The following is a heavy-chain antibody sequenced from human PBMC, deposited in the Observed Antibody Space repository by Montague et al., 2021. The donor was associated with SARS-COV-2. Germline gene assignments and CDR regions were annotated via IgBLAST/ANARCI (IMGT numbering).Heavy chain of an antibody. V-gene: IGHV3-9*01. CDR2: ISWNSGST. CDR1: GFTFDDYA. CDR3: AKEVGESPPFDY. D-gene: IGHD2-15*01. J-gene: IGHJ4*02. Sequence: SLRLSCAASGFTFDDYAMHWVRQAPGKGLEWASGISWNSGSTGYADSVKGRFTISRDNAKNSLYLQMNSLRAEDTALYYCAKEVGESPPFDYWGQGTLVTVSS.